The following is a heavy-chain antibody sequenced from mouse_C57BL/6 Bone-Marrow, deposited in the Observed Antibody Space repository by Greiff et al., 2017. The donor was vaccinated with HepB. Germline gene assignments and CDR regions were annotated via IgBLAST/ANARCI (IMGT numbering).Heavy chain of an antibody. CDR1: GYTFTSYG. D-gene: IGHD1-1*01. CDR3: ARKGYGRWYFDV. Sequence: VQLQQSGAELARPGASVKLSCKASGYTFTSYGISWVKQRTGQGLEWIGEIYPRSGNTYYNEKFKGKATLTADKSSSTAYMELRSLTSEDSAVYFCARKGYGRWYFDVWGTGTTVTVSS. J-gene: IGHJ1*03. V-gene: IGHV1-81*01. CDR2: IYPRSGNT.